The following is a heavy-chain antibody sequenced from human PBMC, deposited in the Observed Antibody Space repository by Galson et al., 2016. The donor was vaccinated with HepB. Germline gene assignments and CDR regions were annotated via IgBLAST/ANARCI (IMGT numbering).Heavy chain of an antibody. J-gene: IGHJ4*02. CDR3: ASRSYGLKRFDS. CDR2: IYWDGDT. CDR1: GFSLDTDGVL. Sequence: LVKPTQTLTLTCTFSGFSLDTDGVLVGWIRQPPGKALEWLTLIYWDGDTRYNPSLNGRLAITKDTSKSQVVLAMTNMDPVDTAIYYGASRSYGLKRFDSGGQGTLVTVSS. V-gene: IGHV2-5*02. D-gene: IGHD4-17*01.